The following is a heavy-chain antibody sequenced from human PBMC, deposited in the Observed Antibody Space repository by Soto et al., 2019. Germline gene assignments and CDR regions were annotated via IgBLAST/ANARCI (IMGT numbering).Heavy chain of an antibody. CDR1: GYTFTNYD. Sequence: GASVKVSCKASGYTFTNYDINWVRQATGQGLEWMGWMNPNSGNTGYTQKFQGRVTMTRNTSISTAYMELSSLRSEDTAVYYCARNYHGSGSYYNRFDPWGQGTLVTVSS. V-gene: IGHV1-8*01. CDR2: MNPNSGNT. J-gene: IGHJ5*02. CDR3: ARNYHGSGSYYNRFDP. D-gene: IGHD3-10*01.